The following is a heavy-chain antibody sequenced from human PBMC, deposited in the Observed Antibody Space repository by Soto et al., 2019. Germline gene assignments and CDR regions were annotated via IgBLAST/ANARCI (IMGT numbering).Heavy chain of an antibody. D-gene: IGHD3-16*01. J-gene: IGHJ4*02. Sequence: QTLSLTCTVSGGSTSSDNYWSWIRQPPGKGLEWIGHIYYSGNTDYNPSLKSRLAISIDTSKNQFSLKLSSVTAADTAVYFCAREGGESSDGLYYFDSWGQGSLVTVSS. CDR2: IYYSGNT. CDR3: AREGGESSDGLYYFDS. V-gene: IGHV4-30-4*01. CDR1: GGSTSSDNY.